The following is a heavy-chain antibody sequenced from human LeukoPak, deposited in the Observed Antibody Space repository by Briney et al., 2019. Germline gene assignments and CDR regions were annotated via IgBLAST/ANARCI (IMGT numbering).Heavy chain of an antibody. J-gene: IGHJ6*02. CDR1: GFTFSSYA. Sequence: GGSLRLSCAASGFTFSSYAMHWVRQAPGKGLEWVAVISYDGSNKYYADSVKGRFTISRDNSKNTLYLQMNSLRAEDTAVYYCARAMTTSPEYYYYYGKDVWGQGTTVTVSS. CDR2: ISYDGSNK. V-gene: IGHV3-30-3*01. D-gene: IGHD3-22*01. CDR3: ARAMTTSPEYYYYYGKDV.